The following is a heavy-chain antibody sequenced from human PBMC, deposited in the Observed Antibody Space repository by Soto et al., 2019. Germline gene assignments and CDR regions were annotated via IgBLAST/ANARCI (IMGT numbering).Heavy chain of an antibody. D-gene: IGHD6-13*01. V-gene: IGHV1-69*13. CDR2: IIPIFGTA. J-gene: IGHJ4*02. Sequence: GASVKVSCKASGGTFSSYAISWVRQAPGQGLEWMGGIIPIFGTANYAQKFQGRVTITADESTSTAYMELSSLRSEDTAVYYCARKRGIAAGEFDYWGQGTLVTVSS. CDR3: ARKRGIAAGEFDY. CDR1: GGTFSSYA.